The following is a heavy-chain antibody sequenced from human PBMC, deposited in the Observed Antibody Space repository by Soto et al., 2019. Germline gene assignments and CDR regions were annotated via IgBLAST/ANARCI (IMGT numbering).Heavy chain of an antibody. V-gene: IGHV3-30*18. CDR1: GLTFSSYG. J-gene: IGHJ6*02. CDR3: AKVVDYGDSYYYYGMDV. CDR2: ISYDGSNK. D-gene: IGHD4-17*01. Sequence: SGGSLRLSCAASGLTFSSYGMHWVRQAPGKGLEWVAVISYDGSNKYYADSVKGRFTISRDNSKNTLYLQMNSLRAEDTAVYYCAKVVDYGDSYYYYGMDVWGQGTTVTVS.